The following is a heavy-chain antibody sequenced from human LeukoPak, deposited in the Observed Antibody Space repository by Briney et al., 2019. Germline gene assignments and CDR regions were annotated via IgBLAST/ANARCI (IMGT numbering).Heavy chain of an antibody. D-gene: IGHD3-3*01. CDR3: ARHRFGVVTLVDY. CDR2: MYYTGST. V-gene: IGHV4-39*07. Sequence: SETLSLTCIVSGGSIRSSSYYWGWIRQPPGKGLEWIGSMYYTGSTYYNPSLKTRVTISVDTSKNQFSLKLTSVTAADTAVYYCARHRFGVVTLVDYWGQGTLVTVSS. J-gene: IGHJ4*02. CDR1: GGSIRSSSYY.